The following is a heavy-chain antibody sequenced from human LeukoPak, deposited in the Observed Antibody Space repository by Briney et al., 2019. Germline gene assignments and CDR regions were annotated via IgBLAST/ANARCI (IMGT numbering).Heavy chain of an antibody. D-gene: IGHD3-22*01. V-gene: IGHV4-59*01. CDR1: GGSISSYY. CDR2: IYYCGST. CDR3: ARGGYYDSSGYYYVGYFQH. Sequence: PSETLSLTCTVPGGSISSYYWSWIRQPPGKGVEWIGYIYYCGSTNYNPSLKSRVTISVDTSRNQFSLKLSSVTAADTAVYYCARGGYYDSSGYYYVGYFQHWGQGTLVTVSS. J-gene: IGHJ1*01.